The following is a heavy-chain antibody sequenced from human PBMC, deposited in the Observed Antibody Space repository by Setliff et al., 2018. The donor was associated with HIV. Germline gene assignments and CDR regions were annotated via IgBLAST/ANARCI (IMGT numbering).Heavy chain of an antibody. D-gene: IGHD6-6*01. V-gene: IGHV1-18*01. J-gene: IGHJ4*02. Sequence: ASVKVSCKASGYTFTSYGISWVRQAPGQGLEWMGWISAYNGNTNYAQKLQGRVTMTTDTSTSTAYMELRSLRSDDTAVYYCARDMVEDSSSAVFDYWGQGTLVTVSS. CDR3: ARDMVEDSSSAVFDY. CDR2: ISAYNGNT. CDR1: GYTFTSYG.